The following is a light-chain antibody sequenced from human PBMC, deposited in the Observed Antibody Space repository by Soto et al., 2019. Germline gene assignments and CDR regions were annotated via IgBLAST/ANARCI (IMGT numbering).Light chain of an antibody. CDR2: AAS. Sequence: DIQMTQSPSSLSASVGDRVTITCRASEGVIAWLLWYQQRPGKAPKLLIYAASNLLIGVPSRFGGSGSGTNFTLTISSLQPEDFATYYCQQCYRSPRTFGQGTKLEI. CDR1: EGVIAW. V-gene: IGKV1-39*01. J-gene: IGKJ2*02. CDR3: QQCYRSPRT.